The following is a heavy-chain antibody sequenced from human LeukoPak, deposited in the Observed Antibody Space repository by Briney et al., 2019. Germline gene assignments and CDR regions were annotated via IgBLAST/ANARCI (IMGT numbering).Heavy chain of an antibody. Sequence: SETLSLTCIVSGVSISSGGYYWSWIRQHPGKGLEWIGYIYYSGSTYYNPSLKSRVTISVDTSKNQFSLKLSSVTAADTAVYYCASGYCGGDCYSDYYYYGMDVWGQGTTVTVSS. D-gene: IGHD2-21*02. J-gene: IGHJ6*02. CDR3: ASGYCGGDCYSDYYYYGMDV. CDR2: IYYSGST. V-gene: IGHV4-31*03. CDR1: GVSISSGGYY.